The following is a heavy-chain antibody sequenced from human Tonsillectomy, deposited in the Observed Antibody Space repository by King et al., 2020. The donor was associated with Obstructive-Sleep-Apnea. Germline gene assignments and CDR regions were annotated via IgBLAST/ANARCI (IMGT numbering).Heavy chain of an antibody. CDR1: GFTFSTYS. V-gene: IGHV3-48*01. J-gene: IGHJ4*02. CDR3: ARDKDWAFDS. Sequence: VQLVESGGDLVQPGGSLRLSCVGSGFTFSTYSMNWVRQAPGKGLEWVSYINGVSQNIHYADSVKGRFTISRDNAKKSLHLQMNSLRVADTAVYYCARDKDWAFDSWGQGTLVTVSS. CDR2: INGVSQNI. D-gene: IGHD3/OR15-3a*01.